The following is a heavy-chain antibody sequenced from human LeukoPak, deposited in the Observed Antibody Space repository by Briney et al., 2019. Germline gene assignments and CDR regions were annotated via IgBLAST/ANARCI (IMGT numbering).Heavy chain of an antibody. V-gene: IGHV3-49*04. CDR3: TRDAGNSGLVYWFDP. J-gene: IGHJ5*02. CDR2: IRSKAYAGTI. CDR1: GFTFCEYA. D-gene: IGHD4-23*01. Sequence: GGSLRLSCTASGFTFCEYAMSWVRQAPGKGPGWVGFIRSKAYAGTIEYAASVKGRFTISRDDSKSIAYLQMNSLKSEDTAVYYCTRDAGNSGLVYWFDPWGQGTLVTVSS.